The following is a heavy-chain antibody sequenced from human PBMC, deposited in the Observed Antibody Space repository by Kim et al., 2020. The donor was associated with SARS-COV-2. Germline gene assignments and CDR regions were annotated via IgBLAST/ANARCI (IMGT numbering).Heavy chain of an antibody. D-gene: IGHD6-19*01. J-gene: IGHJ6*02. V-gene: IGHV4-34*01. CDR3: ARGTVTGLAVAVAQQRYYYCYGMDV. CDR2: INHSGST. CDR1: GGSFSGYY. Sequence: SETLSLTCAVYGGSFSGYYWSWIRQPPGKGLEWIGEINHSGSTNYNPSLKSRVTISVDTSKNQFSLKLSSVTAADTAVYYCARGTVTGLAVAVAQQRYYYCYGMDVWGQGTTVTVSS.